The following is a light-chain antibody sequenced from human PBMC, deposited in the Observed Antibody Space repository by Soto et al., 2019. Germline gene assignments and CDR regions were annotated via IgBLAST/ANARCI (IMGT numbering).Light chain of an antibody. V-gene: IGKV1-5*01. CDR1: QSIRSW. J-gene: IGKJ1*01. CDR2: DAS. CDR3: QQYDSFSKT. Sequence: PSTLSGSVGGRVTITCRASQSIRSWLAWYQQKPGKAPQLLIYDASNLESGVPSRFSGSGSGTEFTLTISSLQPDDFATYYCQQYDSFSKTFGRGTKVDI.